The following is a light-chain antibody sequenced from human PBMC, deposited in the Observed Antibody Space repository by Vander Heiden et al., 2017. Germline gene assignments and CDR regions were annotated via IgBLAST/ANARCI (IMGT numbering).Light chain of an antibody. J-gene: IGLJ3*02. CDR3: SSHAGSSAV. V-gene: IGLV2-8*01. Sequence: QSALTQPPSASRSPGQSVTISCTGTSSDVGAYNYVSWYQQHPGKAPTLIIYDVTKRPSGVPDRFSGSKSGNTAFLTVSGLQAEDEADYYCSSHAGSSAVFGGGTTVTVL. CDR1: SSDVGAYNY. CDR2: DVT.